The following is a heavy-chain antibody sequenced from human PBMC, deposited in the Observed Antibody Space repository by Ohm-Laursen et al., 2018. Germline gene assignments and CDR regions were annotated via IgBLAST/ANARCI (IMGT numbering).Heavy chain of an antibody. CDR3: ARAGAIMVSFDY. CDR2: IYTSGST. V-gene: IGHV4-4*08. J-gene: IGHJ4*02. CDR1: GGSISSFY. Sequence: GTLSLTCTVSGGSISSFYWSWIRQPPGKGLEWIGYIYTSGSTNYNPSLKSRVTMSVDTSKNQFSLKLSSVTAADTAVYYCARAGAIMVSFDYWGQGTLVTVSS. D-gene: IGHD3/OR15-3a*01.